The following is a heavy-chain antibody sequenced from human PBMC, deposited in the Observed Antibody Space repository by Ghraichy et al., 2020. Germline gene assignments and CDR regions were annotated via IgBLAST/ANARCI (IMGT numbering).Heavy chain of an antibody. V-gene: IGHV3-43*01. Sequence: GESLNISCAASGFTFDDYTMHWVRQAPGKGLEWISLITWDGSSTYYADSVKGRFTISRDNNKNSLYLRMDSVRAEDSALYYCARHSTGGYDTAWGSYRWDGMDVWGQGTTVTVSS. D-gene: IGHD3-16*02. CDR3: ARHSTGGYDTAWGSYRWDGMDV. CDR1: GFTFDDYT. CDR2: ITWDGSST. J-gene: IGHJ6*02.